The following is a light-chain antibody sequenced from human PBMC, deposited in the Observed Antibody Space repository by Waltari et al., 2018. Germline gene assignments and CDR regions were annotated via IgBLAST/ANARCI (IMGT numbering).Light chain of an antibody. CDR3: QTGGQGTWV. Sequence: QLVLTQSPSASASLGASVKLTCTLSSGHSSNVIAWLQQQPKKGPRYLMKVNSDGSHNKGDEIPARFSGSSSGAERYLTISSLQSEDEADYYCQTGGQGTWVFGGGTKLTVL. V-gene: IGLV4-69*01. J-gene: IGLJ3*02. CDR1: SGHSSNV. CDR2: VNSDGSH.